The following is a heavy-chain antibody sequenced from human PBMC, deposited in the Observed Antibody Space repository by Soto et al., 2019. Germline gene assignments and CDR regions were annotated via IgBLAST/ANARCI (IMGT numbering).Heavy chain of an antibody. CDR1: GFTFDDYA. Sequence: EVQLVESGGGLVQPGRSLRLSCAASGFTFDDYAMHWVRQAPGKGLEWVSGISWNSGSIGYADSVKGRFTISRDNANNSLYMQMNSLRAEDPALYYCAKGRHGDVWGQGTTVTVSS. V-gene: IGHV3-9*01. J-gene: IGHJ6*02. CDR2: ISWNSGSI. CDR3: AKGRHGDV.